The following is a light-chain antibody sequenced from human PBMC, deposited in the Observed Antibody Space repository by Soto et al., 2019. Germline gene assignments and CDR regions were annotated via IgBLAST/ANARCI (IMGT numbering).Light chain of an antibody. J-gene: IGKJ1*01. V-gene: IGKV3-20*01. CDR2: GAS. CDR3: QQYGSSRWT. Sequence: EIVLTQSPGTLSLSPGGRATLSCRASQSVSSSYLAWYQQKPGQAPRLLIYGASSRATGIPDRFSGSGSGTDFTLTINRLEPEDFAVYYCQQYGSSRWTFGQGTKVDIK. CDR1: QSVSSSY.